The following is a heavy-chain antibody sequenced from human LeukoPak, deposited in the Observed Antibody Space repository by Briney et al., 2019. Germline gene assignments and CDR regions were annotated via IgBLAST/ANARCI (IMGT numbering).Heavy chain of an antibody. CDR1: GGTFSSYA. J-gene: IGHJ6*02. V-gene: IGHV1-69*13. Sequence: SVKVSCKASGGTFSSYAISWVRQAPGQGLEWMGGIIPIFGTANYAQKFQGRVTITADESTSTAYMELSSLRSEDTAVYYCARDVVVTARYYYYGMDAWGQGTTVTVSS. D-gene: IGHD2-21*02. CDR3: ARDVVVTARYYYYGMDA. CDR2: IIPIFGTA.